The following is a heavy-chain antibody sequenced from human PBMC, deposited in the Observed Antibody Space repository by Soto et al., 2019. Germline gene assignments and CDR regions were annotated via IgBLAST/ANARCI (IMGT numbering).Heavy chain of an antibody. D-gene: IGHD3-16*01. CDR3: ARRYGGNFDY. CDR2: IFHSGST. V-gene: IGHV4-4*02. J-gene: IGHJ4*02. Sequence: SETLSLTCAVSGGSIIRSNWWSWVRQPPGKGLEWIGEIFHSGSTKYNPSLKSRVTMSVDKSKNQLSLNLNSVTAADTAVYYCARRYGGNFDYWGQGTLVTVSS. CDR1: GGSIIRSNW.